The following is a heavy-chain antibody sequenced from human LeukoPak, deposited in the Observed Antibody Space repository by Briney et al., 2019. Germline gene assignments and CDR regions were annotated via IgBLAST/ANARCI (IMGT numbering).Heavy chain of an antibody. D-gene: IGHD5-24*01. CDR1: GYTFTGYY. Sequence: ASVKVSCKASGYTFTGYYMHWVRQAPGQGLEWMGWINPNSGGTNYAQKFQGRVTMTRDTSISTAYMELSRLRSDDTAVYYCAREAKGRDDYNAFAFDIWGQGTMVTVSS. V-gene: IGHV1-2*02. CDR3: AREAKGRDDYNAFAFDI. CDR2: INPNSGGT. J-gene: IGHJ3*02.